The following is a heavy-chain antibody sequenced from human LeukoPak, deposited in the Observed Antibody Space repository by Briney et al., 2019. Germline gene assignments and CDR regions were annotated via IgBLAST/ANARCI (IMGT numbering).Heavy chain of an antibody. CDR1: GLTFSSYA. CDR2: ISGSGGST. V-gene: IGHV3-23*01. CDR3: AKDQRGEMSSTTSPGEDY. Sequence: GGSLRLSCAASGLTFSSYAMSWVRQAPGKGLEWVSAISGSGGSTYYADSVKGRFTISRDNSKNTLYLQMNSLRAEDTAVYYCAKDQRGEMSSTTSPGEDYWGQGTLVTVSS. D-gene: IGHD2-2*01. J-gene: IGHJ4*02.